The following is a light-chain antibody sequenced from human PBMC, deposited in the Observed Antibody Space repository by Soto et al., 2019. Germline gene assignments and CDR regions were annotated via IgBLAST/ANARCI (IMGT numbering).Light chain of an antibody. CDR3: QSYDSSLSAHV. CDR1: SSNIGAGYD. V-gene: IGLV1-40*01. CDR2: GNS. J-gene: IGLJ1*01. Sequence: QSVLTQPPSVSGAPGQRVTISCTGSSSNIGAGYDVHWYQQLPGPAPKLLIYGNSNRPSGVPDRFSGSKSGTSASLAITGLQAEDEADYYCQSYDSSLSAHVFGTGTKVTVL.